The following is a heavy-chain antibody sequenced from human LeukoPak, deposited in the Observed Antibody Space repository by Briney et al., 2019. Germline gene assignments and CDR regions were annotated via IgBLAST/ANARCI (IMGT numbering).Heavy chain of an antibody. D-gene: IGHD3-22*01. CDR2: INPSGGST. Sequence: ASVKVSCKASGYTFTSYYMHWVRQAPGQGLEWMGIINPSGGSTSYAQKFQGRVTMTRDMSTSTVYMELSSLRSEDTAVYYCARVPAGVVVVIGEMDYWGQGTLVTVSS. CDR3: ARVPAGVVVVIGEMDY. V-gene: IGHV1-46*01. CDR1: GYTFTSYY. J-gene: IGHJ4*02.